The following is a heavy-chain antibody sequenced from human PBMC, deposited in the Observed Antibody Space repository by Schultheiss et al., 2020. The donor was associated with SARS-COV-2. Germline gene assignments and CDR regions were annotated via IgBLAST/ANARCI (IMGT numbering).Heavy chain of an antibody. CDR1: GFTFSSYG. Sequence: GESLKISCAASGFTFSSYGMHWVRQAPGKGLEWVAVISYDGSNKYYADSVKGRFTISRDNSKNTLYLQMNSLRAEDTAVYYCASPEVYDFWSGYYRNGMDVWGQGTTVTVSS. D-gene: IGHD3-3*01. V-gene: IGHV3-30*03. J-gene: IGHJ6*02. CDR2: ISYDGSNK. CDR3: ASPEVYDFWSGYYRNGMDV.